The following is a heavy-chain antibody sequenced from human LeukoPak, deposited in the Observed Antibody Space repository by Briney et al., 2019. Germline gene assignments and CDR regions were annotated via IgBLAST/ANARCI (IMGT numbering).Heavy chain of an antibody. CDR3: ARENSRGSGSGFDY. CDR1: GFAFSSYS. D-gene: IGHD3-10*01. J-gene: IGHJ4*02. V-gene: IGHV3-48*02. CDR2: ISSSSSTI. Sequence: GGSLRLSCAASGFAFSSYSMNWVRQAPGKGLEWVSYISSSSSTIYYADSVKGRFTISRDNAKNSLYLQMDSLRDEDTAVYYCARENSRGSGSGFDYWGQGTLVTVSS.